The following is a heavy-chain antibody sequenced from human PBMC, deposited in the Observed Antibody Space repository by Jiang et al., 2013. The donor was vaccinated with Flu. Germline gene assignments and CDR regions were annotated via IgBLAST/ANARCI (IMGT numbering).Heavy chain of an antibody. D-gene: IGHD3-10*01. CDR1: GGSISSSIYY. V-gene: IGHV4-39*01. J-gene: IGHJ4*02. CDR3: ARLVNYSGSGNFDY. Sequence: LLKPSETLSLTCTVSGGSISSSIYYWGWIRQPPGKGLEWIGTFYYSGSTYNNPSLKSRLTMSVDTSKKQFFLKLSSVTAADTAVYYCARLVNYSGSGNFDYWGQGTLVTVSS. CDR2: FYYSGST.